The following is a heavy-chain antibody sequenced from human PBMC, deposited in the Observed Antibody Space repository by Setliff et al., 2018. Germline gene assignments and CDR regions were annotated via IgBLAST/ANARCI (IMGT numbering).Heavy chain of an antibody. D-gene: IGHD3-22*01. CDR3: ARESRYYNDNLGTLDY. CDR2: IYSSGST. CDR1: GGSISSGDYY. Sequence: SETLSLTCTVSGGSISSGDYYWSWIRQPPGKGLEWIGYIYSSGSTYYNPSLKSRVSLSVDTSKNQFSRKLSSVTAADTAVYYCARESRYYNDNLGTLDYWGQGTLVTVSS. V-gene: IGHV4-30-4*08. J-gene: IGHJ4*02.